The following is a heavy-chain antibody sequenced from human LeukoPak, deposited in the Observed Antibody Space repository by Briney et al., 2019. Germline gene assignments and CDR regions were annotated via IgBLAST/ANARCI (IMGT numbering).Heavy chain of an antibody. CDR2: IHYSGST. CDR1: GSSINDFN. Sequence: SETLSLTCTVSGSSINDFNWSWTRQPPGKGLEFVAYIHYSGSTSYNPPLKSRVTISLDSSKSQFSLELRSVTAADTAFYYCARTGRTGDWGQGILVTVSS. CDR3: ARTGRTGD. J-gene: IGHJ4*02. D-gene: IGHD4-17*01. V-gene: IGHV4-59*01.